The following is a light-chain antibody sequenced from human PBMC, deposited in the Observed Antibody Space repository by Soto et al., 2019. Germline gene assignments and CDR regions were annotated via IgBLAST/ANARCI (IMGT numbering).Light chain of an antibody. CDR2: SNN. Sequence: QLVLTQPPSASGTPGQRVTISCSGSSSNIGSNTVNWYQQLPGTAPKLLIYSNNQRPSGVPDRFSGSNSGTSASLAISGLQSEDEADYYCAAWDVSLNGPVFGGGTKLTVL. CDR1: SSNIGSNT. V-gene: IGLV1-44*01. CDR3: AAWDVSLNGPV. J-gene: IGLJ2*01.